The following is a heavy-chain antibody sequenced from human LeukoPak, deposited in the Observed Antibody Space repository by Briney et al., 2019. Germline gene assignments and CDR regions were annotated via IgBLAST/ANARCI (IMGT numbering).Heavy chain of an antibody. CDR2: IYSGGST. Sequence: ETLSLTCAVYGGSFSGYYWSWVRQAPGKGLEWVSVIYSGGSTYYADSVKGRFTISRHNSKNTLYLQMNSLRAEDTAVYYCARESHGSGSYWGQGTLVTVSS. CDR1: GGSFSGYY. J-gene: IGHJ4*02. CDR3: ARESHGSGSY. D-gene: IGHD3-10*01. V-gene: IGHV3-53*04.